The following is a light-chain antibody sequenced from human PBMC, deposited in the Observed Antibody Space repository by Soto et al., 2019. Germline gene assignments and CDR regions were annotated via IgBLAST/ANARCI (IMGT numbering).Light chain of an antibody. CDR2: AAS. V-gene: IGKV1-39*01. J-gene: IGKJ3*01. CDR1: QSISSY. Sequence: DIQMTQSPSSLSASVGDRVTITCRSSQSISSYLNWYQQKPGKAPKLLIYAASSLQSGVPSRFSGSGSGTDFTLTISSLQPEEFATYYCQQSYSTPFIFTLGPGTKVDIK. CDR3: QQSYSTPFIFT.